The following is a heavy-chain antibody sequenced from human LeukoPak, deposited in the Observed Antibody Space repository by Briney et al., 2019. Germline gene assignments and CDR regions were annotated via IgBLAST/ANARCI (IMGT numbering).Heavy chain of an antibody. J-gene: IGHJ6*03. Sequence: SVKVSCKASGGTFSSYAISWVRQAPGQGLEWMGGIIPIFGTANYAQKFQGRVTITTDESTSAAYMELSSLRSEDTAVYYCATTNWNRPIDYYYYYYMDVWGKGTTVTVSS. V-gene: IGHV1-69*05. CDR1: GGTFSSYA. CDR2: IIPIFGTA. D-gene: IGHD1-1*01. CDR3: ATTNWNRPIDYYYYYYMDV.